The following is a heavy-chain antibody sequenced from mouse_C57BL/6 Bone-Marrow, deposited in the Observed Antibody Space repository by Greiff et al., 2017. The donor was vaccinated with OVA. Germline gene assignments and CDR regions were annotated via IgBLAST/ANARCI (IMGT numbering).Heavy chain of an antibody. CDR3: ARSGQLRLHKVFDY. CDR2: IDPSDSYT. V-gene: IGHV1-69*01. CDR1: GYTFTSYW. D-gene: IGHD3-2*02. Sequence: QVQLQQPGAELVMPGASVKLSCKASGYTFTSYWMHWVKQRPGQGLEWIGEIDPSDSYTNYNQKFKGKSTLTVDKSSSTAYMQLSSLTSEDSAVYYGARSGQLRLHKVFDYWGQGTTLTVSS. J-gene: IGHJ2*01.